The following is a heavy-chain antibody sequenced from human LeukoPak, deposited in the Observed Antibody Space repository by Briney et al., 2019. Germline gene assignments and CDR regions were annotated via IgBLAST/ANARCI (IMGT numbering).Heavy chain of an antibody. D-gene: IGHD2-2*01. CDR1: GYTFTGYY. J-gene: IGHJ3*01. CDR3: ARGYYSSTSCPEMRD. CDR2: INPNSGGT. V-gene: IGHV1-2*02. Sequence: ASVKVSCKASGYTFTGYYMHWVRQAPGQGLEWMGWINPNSGGTNYAQKFQGRVTMTRDTSISTAYMELSRLRSDDTAVYYCARGYYSSTSCPEMRDWGHGTMVTVSS.